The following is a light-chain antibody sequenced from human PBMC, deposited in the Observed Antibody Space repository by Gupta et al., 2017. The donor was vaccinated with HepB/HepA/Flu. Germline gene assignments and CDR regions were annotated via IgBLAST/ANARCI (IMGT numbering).Light chain of an antibody. CDR2: ASS. V-gene: IGKV1-39*01. CDR1: QSISSY. J-gene: IGKJ1*01. CDR3: QQSYSTPWT. Sequence: DSQMTQSPSSLSASVGDRVTITCRASQSISSYLNWYQQKPGKATKLMFYASSSLQSGVPSRFSGSGAGKDFTLTISSLQPEDFATYYCQQSYSTPWTFGQGTKVEIK.